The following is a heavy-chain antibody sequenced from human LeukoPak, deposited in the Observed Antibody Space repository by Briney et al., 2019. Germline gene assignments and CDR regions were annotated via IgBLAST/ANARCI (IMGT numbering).Heavy chain of an antibody. D-gene: IGHD1-1*01. CDR3: ARVGYSYAFDV. CDR2: IYSGGST. J-gene: IGHJ3*01. CDR1: GFTVSTNY. V-gene: IGHV3-66*01. Sequence: GGSLRLSCAASGFTVSTNYMTWVRQAPGKGLEWVSVIYSGGSTYYADSVKGRFTISRDNSKNTLHLQMNSLRAEDTAVYYCARVGYSYAFDVWGQGTMVTVSS.